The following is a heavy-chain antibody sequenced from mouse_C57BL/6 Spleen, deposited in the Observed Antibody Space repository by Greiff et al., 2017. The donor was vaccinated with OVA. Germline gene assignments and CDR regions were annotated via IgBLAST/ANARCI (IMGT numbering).Heavy chain of an antibody. Sequence: QVHVKQSGAELVRPGTSVKMSCKASGYTFTNYWIGWAKQRPGHGLEWIGDIYPGGGYTNYNEKFKGKATLTADKSSSTAYMQFSSLTSEDSAIYYCARSAIYYDYDGRPYFDYWGQGTTLTVSS. D-gene: IGHD2-4*01. V-gene: IGHV1-63*01. CDR3: ARSAIYYDYDGRPYFDY. CDR2: IYPGGGYT. J-gene: IGHJ2*01. CDR1: GYTFTNYW.